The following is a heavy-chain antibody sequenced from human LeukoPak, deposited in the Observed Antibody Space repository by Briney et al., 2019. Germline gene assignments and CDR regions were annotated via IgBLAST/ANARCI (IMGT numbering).Heavy chain of an antibody. CDR1: GFTVGNNY. D-gene: IGHD2-8*01. J-gene: IGHJ4*02. CDR3: ARDPPAVSINTYA. V-gene: IGHV3-66*01. CDR2: IFSHGET. Sequence: PGGSLRLSCAASGFTVGNNYMNWVRQAPGKGLGWVSLIFSHGETSYADSVKGRFTISRDNSKNTLYPQMNGLRVEDTAVYYCARDPPAVSINTYAWGQGTLVTVSS.